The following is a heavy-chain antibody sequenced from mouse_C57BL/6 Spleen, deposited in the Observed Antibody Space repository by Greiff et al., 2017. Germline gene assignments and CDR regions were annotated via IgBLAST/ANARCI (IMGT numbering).Heavy chain of an antibody. J-gene: IGHJ1*03. V-gene: IGHV1-7*01. Sequence: VQRVESGAELAKPGASVKLSCKASGYTFTSYWMHWVKQRPGQGLEWIGYINPSSGYTNYNQKFKDKATLTADKSSSTAYMQLSSLTYEDSAVYYCARDYGSSYGYLDVWGKGTTVTVSS. CDR1: GYTFTSYW. D-gene: IGHD1-1*01. CDR2: INPSSGYT. CDR3: ARDYGSSYGYLDV.